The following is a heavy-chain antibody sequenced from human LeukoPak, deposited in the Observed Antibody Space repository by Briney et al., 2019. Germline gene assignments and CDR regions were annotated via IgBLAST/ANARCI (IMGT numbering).Heavy chain of an antibody. V-gene: IGHV3-13*04. D-gene: IGHD5-18*01. CDR3: ARDSGLGGYSFDS. CDR2: ISTAGDT. Sequence: GGSLRLSRAASGFIFTIYDMHCVRQTPGKGGECGSGISTAGDTYYQDSVTGRFSIYRVNGKNSLYLQMNSLRAGDTAVYYCARDSGLGGYSFDSWGEGTLVSVSS. J-gene: IGHJ4*02. CDR1: GFIFTIYD.